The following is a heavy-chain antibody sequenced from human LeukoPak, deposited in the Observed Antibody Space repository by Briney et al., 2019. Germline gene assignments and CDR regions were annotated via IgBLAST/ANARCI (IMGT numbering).Heavy chain of an antibody. CDR3: ARVRWELPELDY. CDR2: MNPDNGNT. D-gene: IGHD1-26*01. CDR1: GYTFTSYG. V-gene: IGHV1-8*01. J-gene: IGHJ4*02. Sequence: ASVKVSCKASGYTFTSYGINWVRQATGQGLEWMGWMNPDNGNTGCAQKFQGRVTITRDTSASTAYMEVSSLRSEDTAVYYCARVRWELPELDYWGQGTLVTVSS.